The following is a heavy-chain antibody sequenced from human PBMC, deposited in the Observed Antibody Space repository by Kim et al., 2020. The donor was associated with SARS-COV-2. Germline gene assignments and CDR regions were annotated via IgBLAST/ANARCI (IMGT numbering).Heavy chain of an antibody. CDR3: ARGSPVTTFYYYNGMDV. D-gene: IGHD4-17*01. Sequence: LRSRVTISVDTSKNQFSLKLSSVTAADTAVYYCARGSPVTTFYYYNGMDVWGQGTTGTVSS. J-gene: IGHJ6*02. V-gene: IGHV4-34*01.